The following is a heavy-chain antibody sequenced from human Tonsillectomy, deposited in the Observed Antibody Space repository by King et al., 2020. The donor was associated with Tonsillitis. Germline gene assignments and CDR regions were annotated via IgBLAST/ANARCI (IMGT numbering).Heavy chain of an antibody. CDR3: TTEIARQLHRRSWSNFFVY. J-gene: IGHJ4*02. Sequence: LVQPGGGLVKPGGSLRLPCAASGFTFSNAWMSWVRQATGKGLEWVGHIKMKTDGGTTDYAAPVKGRFSISRDDSKNTLYLQMNSLKTEDTAVYYCTTEIARQLHRRSWSNFFVYWGQGTLLTVSS. CDR1: GFTFSNAW. V-gene: IGHV3-15*01. D-gene: IGHD6-13*01. CDR2: IKMKTDGGTT.